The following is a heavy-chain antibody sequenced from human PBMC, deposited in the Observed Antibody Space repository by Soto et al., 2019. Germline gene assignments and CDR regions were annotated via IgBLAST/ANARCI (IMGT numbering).Heavy chain of an antibody. CDR3: ARGAAARPGALRVGWSAP. V-gene: IGHV4-31*03. CDR2: IYYSGST. Sequence: SETLSLTCTVSGGSISSGGYYWSWIRQHPGKGLEWIGYIYYSGSTYYNPSLKSRVTISVDTSKNQFSLKLSSVTAADTAVYYCARGAAARPGALRVGWSAPWGQGTLVTVSS. J-gene: IGHJ5*02. CDR1: GGSISSGGYY. D-gene: IGHD6-13*01.